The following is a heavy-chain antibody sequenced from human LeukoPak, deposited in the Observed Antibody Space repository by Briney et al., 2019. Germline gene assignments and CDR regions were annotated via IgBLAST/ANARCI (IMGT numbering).Heavy chain of an antibody. CDR3: ARERRAWGEDF. CDR2: INPSGGRT. D-gene: IGHD3-16*01. CDR1: GYTFTNYY. J-gene: IGHJ4*02. Sequence: ASVKVSCKASGYTFTNYYIHWVRQAPGQGLEWVGMINPSGGRTSYAQRFQGRVTVTTDTSTSTVYMQLSSLASKDTAVYYCARERRAWGEDFWGQGTLVTVSS. V-gene: IGHV1-46*01.